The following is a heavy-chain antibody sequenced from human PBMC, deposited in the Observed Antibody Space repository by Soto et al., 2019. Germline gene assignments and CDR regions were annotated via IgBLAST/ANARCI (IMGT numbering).Heavy chain of an antibody. D-gene: IGHD6-13*01. CDR1: GYTFTSYG. CDR2: ISAYNGNT. CDR3: ARWGWVPAAGTISFWFDP. Sequence: QVQLVQSGAEVKKPGASVKVSCKASGYTFTSYGISWVRQAPGQGLEWMGWISAYNGNTNYAQKLQGRVTMTTDTATSTAYMELRSLRADDTGVYDCARWGWVPAAGTISFWFDPWGKGTLVTVSS. V-gene: IGHV1-18*01. J-gene: IGHJ5*02.